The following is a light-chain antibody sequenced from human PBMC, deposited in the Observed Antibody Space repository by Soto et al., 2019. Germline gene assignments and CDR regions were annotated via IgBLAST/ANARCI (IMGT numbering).Light chain of an antibody. CDR2: GAS. CDR3: QQYNNWPPWWT. Sequence: EIVMTQSPATLSVSPGERATLSCRASQSVSSNLAWYQQKPGQAPRLLIYGASTRATGIPARFSGSGSGTEFTLTISSLQSEDLAVYYCQQYNNWPPWWTFGQGTKVEIK. J-gene: IGKJ1*01. V-gene: IGKV3-15*01. CDR1: QSVSSN.